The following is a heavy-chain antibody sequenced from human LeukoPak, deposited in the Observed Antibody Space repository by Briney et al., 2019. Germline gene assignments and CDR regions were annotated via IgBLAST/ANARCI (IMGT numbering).Heavy chain of an antibody. Sequence: PGGSLRLSCAASGFTVSTNFMNWVRQAPGKGLEWVSVIYSGDNTYYADSVKGRFTISRDNSKNTLYLQMNSLRAEDTAVYYCAKFSTVTLYWGQGTLVTVSS. J-gene: IGHJ4*02. CDR1: GFTVSTNF. V-gene: IGHV3-66*01. CDR2: IYSGDNT. D-gene: IGHD4-11*01. CDR3: AKFSTVTLY.